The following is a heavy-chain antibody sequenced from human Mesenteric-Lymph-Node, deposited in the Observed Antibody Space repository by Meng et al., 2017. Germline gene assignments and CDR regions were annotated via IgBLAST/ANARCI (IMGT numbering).Heavy chain of an antibody. CDR3: ASGIVATIDY. V-gene: IGHV3-21*01. CDR1: GFTFSSYS. Sequence: GESLMISCAASGFTFSSYSMNWVRQAPGKGLEWVSSISSSSSYIYYADSVKGRFTISRDNAKNSLYLQMNSLRAEDTAVYYCASGIVATIDYWGQGTLVTVSS. D-gene: IGHD5-12*01. CDR2: ISSSSSYI. J-gene: IGHJ4*02.